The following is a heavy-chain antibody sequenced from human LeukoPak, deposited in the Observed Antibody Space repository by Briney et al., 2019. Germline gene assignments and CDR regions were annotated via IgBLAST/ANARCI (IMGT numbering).Heavy chain of an antibody. CDR3: ACRPGISAGPLDY. CDR1: GYSFTYYD. D-gene: IGHD6-25*01. J-gene: IGHJ4*02. CDR2: IDPQSGVT. V-gene: IGHV1-2*02. Sequence: ASVKVSCKASGYSFTYYDMDWVRQAPGQGLEWMGWIDPQSGVTNYAQQFQGRLTMTRDTSISTAYMELTSLTYDDTAVYYCACRPGISAGPLDYWGQGTVVSVSS.